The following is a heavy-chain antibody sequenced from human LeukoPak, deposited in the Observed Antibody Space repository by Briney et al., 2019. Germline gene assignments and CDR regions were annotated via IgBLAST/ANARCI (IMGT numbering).Heavy chain of an antibody. D-gene: IGHD2-2*01. CDR1: GGSISSYY. J-gene: IGHJ6*03. V-gene: IGHV4-4*07. Sequence: SETLSLTCTVSGGSISSYYWSWIRQPAGKGLEWIGRIYTSGSTNYNPSLKSRVTMSVDTSKNQFSLKLSSVTAADTAVYYCARISEYQLLGYYYYYMDVWGKGTTVTVSS. CDR3: ARISEYQLLGYYYYYMDV. CDR2: IYTSGST.